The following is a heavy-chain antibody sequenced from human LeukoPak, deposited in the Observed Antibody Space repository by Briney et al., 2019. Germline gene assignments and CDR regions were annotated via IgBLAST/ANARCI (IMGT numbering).Heavy chain of an antibody. D-gene: IGHD6-19*01. CDR2: NHHTGSS. CDR3: ARNQWMAFDS. CDR1: GASITSYY. J-gene: IGHJ4*02. Sequence: PSESLSLTCTVSGASITSYYWSWIRQTPGKGLEWIGYNHHTGSSNYNPSLKSRVTILIDTSNNQFSLKVQSVTAADTAVYYCARNQWMAFDSWGQGTLVTVSS. V-gene: IGHV4-59*12.